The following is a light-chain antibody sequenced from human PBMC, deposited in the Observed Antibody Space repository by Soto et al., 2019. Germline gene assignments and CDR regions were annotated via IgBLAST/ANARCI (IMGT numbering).Light chain of an antibody. CDR1: QSIRHY. Sequence: IQLAQSTPTLSAAVGDRVTITCRASQSIRHYLAWYQQMPGKAPKLLIYGASTLQSVVPSRFSGSGSGTEFTLTISSLQPDDFRTYFCQHHNSYSQAFGQGTKVDI. V-gene: IGKV1-5*01. CDR3: QHHNSYSQA. CDR2: GAS. J-gene: IGKJ1*01.